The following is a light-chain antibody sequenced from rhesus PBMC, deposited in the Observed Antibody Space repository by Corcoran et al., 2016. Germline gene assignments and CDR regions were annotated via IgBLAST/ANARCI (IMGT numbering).Light chain of an antibody. CDR2: DAS. J-gene: IGKJ3*01. Sequence: DIQMTQSPSSLSASVGDRVTITCRASQGISNYLSWYQQKPGKAPKLLIYDASTLQSGVPSRFSGIGSGTDFTLTNSSLQPADFATYYCLQYNSDPFSVGPGTKLDIK. V-gene: IGKV1-43*02. CDR1: QGISNY. CDR3: LQYNSDPFS.